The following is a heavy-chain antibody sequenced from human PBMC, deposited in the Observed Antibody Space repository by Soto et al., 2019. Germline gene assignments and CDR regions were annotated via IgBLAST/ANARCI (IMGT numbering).Heavy chain of an antibody. J-gene: IGHJ6*02. CDR1: GGTFRNSA. D-gene: IGHD1-1*01. CDR3: ARHNDRPQLGGNYYYILDV. Sequence: QVQLEQSGAEVKKPGSSVKLSCKASGGTFRNSAISWVRQAPGQGLEWMGGIMPIFRTPDYAQKFQGRVTITADESTNTAYMELSGLRSDDTPVYYCARHNDRPQLGGNYYYILDVWGHGTTVTVSS. V-gene: IGHV1-69*12. CDR2: IMPIFRTP.